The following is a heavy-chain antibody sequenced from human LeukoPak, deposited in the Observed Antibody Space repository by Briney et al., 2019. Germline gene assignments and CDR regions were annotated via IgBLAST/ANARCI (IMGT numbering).Heavy chain of an antibody. CDR3: AKNVVVKRYIDY. V-gene: IGHV3-23*01. CDR1: GFTFSNYA. J-gene: IGHJ4*02. CDR2: ISGSGGNT. Sequence: PGGSLRLSCAASGFTFSNYAMSWVRQAPGKGLEWVSGISGSGGNTNYAHSVKGRFTISRDNSKNTLSLQMNSLRVEDTAIYYCAKNVVVKRYIDYWGQGTLVTVSS. D-gene: IGHD2-15*01.